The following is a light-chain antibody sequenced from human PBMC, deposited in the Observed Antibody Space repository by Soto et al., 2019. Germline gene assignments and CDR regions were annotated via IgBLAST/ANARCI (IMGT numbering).Light chain of an antibody. Sequence: EIVLTQSPGTLSLSPEEGATLSCRASQSVSTNFFAWYQQKPGQAPRLLIYGASTRATGIPDRFSGSGSGTDFTLTISRLEPEDFAVYYCQQYGRTSSTFGQGTKVEIK. CDR2: GAS. CDR1: QSVSTNF. V-gene: IGKV3-20*01. J-gene: IGKJ1*01. CDR3: QQYGRTSST.